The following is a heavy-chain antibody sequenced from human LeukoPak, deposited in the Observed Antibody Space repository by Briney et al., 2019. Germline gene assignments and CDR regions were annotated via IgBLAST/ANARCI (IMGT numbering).Heavy chain of an antibody. D-gene: IGHD3-9*01. Sequence: GASVKVSCKASGYTFTSYGISWVRQAPGQGLEWMGWISAYNGNTNYAQKLQGRVTMTTDTSTSTAYMELRSLRSDDTAVYYCARAPLSDYDILTGYRSWFDPWGQGTLVTVSS. J-gene: IGHJ5*02. CDR1: GYTFTSYG. V-gene: IGHV1-18*01. CDR2: ISAYNGNT. CDR3: ARAPLSDYDILTGYRSWFDP.